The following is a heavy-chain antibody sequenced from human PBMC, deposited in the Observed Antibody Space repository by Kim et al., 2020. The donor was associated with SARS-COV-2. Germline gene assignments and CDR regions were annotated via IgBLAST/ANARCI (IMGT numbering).Heavy chain of an antibody. Sequence: GGSLRLSCAASGFTFNNYGMHWVRQAPGKGPEWVAVISNDGGSEHYADSVKGRFTISRDNSNNRLFLQMNILRGEDTAVYYCAKWGSDFWSGHYDKYYFYVMGVWGQGTTGTVS. D-gene: IGHD3-3*01. CDR3: AKWGSDFWSGHYDKYYFYVMGV. CDR1: GFTFNNYG. J-gene: IGHJ6*02. V-gene: IGHV3-30*18. CDR2: ISNDGGSE.